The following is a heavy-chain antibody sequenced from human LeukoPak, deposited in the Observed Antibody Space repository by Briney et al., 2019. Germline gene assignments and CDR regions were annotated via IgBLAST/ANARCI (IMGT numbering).Heavy chain of an antibody. Sequence: GGSLRLSCAASGFTFSSYWMDWVRQAPGKGLVWVSHINIDGTTISYADSVKGRFTISRDNAKNTLNLQMNSLRAEDTAVYYCAKHGDTAMWLDYWGQGTLVTVSS. CDR2: INIDGTTI. D-gene: IGHD5-18*01. J-gene: IGHJ4*02. CDR3: AKHGDTAMWLDY. V-gene: IGHV3-74*01. CDR1: GFTFSSYW.